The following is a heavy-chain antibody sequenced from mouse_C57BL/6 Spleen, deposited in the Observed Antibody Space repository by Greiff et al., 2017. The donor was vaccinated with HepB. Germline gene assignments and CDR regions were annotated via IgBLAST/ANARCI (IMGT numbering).Heavy chain of an antibody. CDR2: INPSSGYT. CDR3: VLPSYYYGSGDYAMDY. J-gene: IGHJ4*01. D-gene: IGHD1-1*01. V-gene: IGHV1-7*01. CDR1: GYTFTSYW. Sequence: VQLQQSGAELAKPGASVKLSCKASGYTFTSYWMHWVKQRPGQGLEWIGYINPSSGYTKYNQKFKDKATLTADKSSSSAYMQLSSLTYEDSAVYYCVLPSYYYGSGDYAMDYWGQATSVTVSS.